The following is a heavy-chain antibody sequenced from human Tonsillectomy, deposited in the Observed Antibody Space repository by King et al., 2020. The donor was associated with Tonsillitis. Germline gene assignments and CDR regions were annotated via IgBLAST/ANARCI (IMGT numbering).Heavy chain of an antibody. Sequence: HVQLVESGGGVVQPGRSLRLSCAASGFTFSSYGMHWVRQAPGKGLEWVAVISYDGSNKYYADSVKGRFTISRDNSKNTLYLQMNSLRAEDTAVYYCARERPNDYDSSGLDYWGQGTLVTVAS. CDR1: GFTFSSYG. V-gene: IGHV3-30*03. D-gene: IGHD3-22*01. J-gene: IGHJ4*02. CDR2: ISYDGSNK. CDR3: ARERPNDYDSSGLDY.